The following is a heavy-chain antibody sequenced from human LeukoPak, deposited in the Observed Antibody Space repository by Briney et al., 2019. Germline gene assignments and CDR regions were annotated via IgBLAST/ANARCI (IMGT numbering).Heavy chain of an antibody. CDR3: AKGGERWQGQPVYFDY. CDR1: GFTFSSYG. V-gene: IGHV3-23*01. J-gene: IGHJ4*02. Sequence: GGSLRLSCAASGFTFSSYGMSWVRQAPGKGLEWVSAISGSGGSTYYADSVKGRFTISRDNSKNTLYLQMNSLRAEDTAVYYCAKGGERWQGQPVYFDYWGQGTLVTVSS. D-gene: IGHD3-10*01. CDR2: ISGSGGST.